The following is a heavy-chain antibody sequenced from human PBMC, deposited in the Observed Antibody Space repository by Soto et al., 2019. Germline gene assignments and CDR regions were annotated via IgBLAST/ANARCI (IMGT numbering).Heavy chain of an antibody. Sequence: QVQLVQSGADVQRPGSSVRVSCKASGDTFNFYSINWVRQAPGLGLQWMGRINPILSMSNYAPRFQGRVTMTADKSTSTAYMELSSLRSEATAMYYWATSYGSGYRAFDSWGQGALVTVSS. CDR2: INPILSMS. CDR1: GDTFNFYS. V-gene: IGHV1-69*02. J-gene: IGHJ4*02. CDR3: ATSYGSGYRAFDS. D-gene: IGHD3-10*01.